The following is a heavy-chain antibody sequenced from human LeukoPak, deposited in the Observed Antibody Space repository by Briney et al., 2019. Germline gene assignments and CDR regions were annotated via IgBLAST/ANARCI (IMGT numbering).Heavy chain of an antibody. CDR3: SRESGPFSPFGF. CDR2: INHSGST. V-gene: IGHV4-34*01. CDR1: AGSFRGYY. Sequence: SETLSLTCAVYAGSFRGYYWSWIRQPPGKGLQWIGEINHSGSTNYNPSLKSRVTISVDTSKNQVSLNLTSVTAADTAVYYCSRESGPFSPFGFWGQGTLVSVHS. J-gene: IGHJ4*02. D-gene: IGHD1-26*01.